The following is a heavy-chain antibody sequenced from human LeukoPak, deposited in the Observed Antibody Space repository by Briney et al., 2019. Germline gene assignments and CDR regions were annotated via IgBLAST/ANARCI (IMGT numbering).Heavy chain of an antibody. CDR1: GYTFTSYY. D-gene: IGHD3-10*01. CDR3: ARGADYGSGSQYYYYYMDV. V-gene: IGHV1-2*02. CDR2: INPNSGGT. J-gene: IGHJ6*03. Sequence: ASVKVSCKASGYTFTSYYMHWVRQAPGQGLEWMGWINPNSGGTNYAQKFQGRVTMTRDTSISTAYMELSSLRSEDTAVYYCARGADYGSGSQYYYYYMDVWGKGTTVTISS.